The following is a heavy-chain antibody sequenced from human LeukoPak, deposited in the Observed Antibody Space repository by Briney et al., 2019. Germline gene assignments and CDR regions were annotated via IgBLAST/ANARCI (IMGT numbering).Heavy chain of an antibody. CDR2: ISYDGSNK. CDR1: GFTSSGYA. J-gene: IGHJ2*01. D-gene: IGHD2-15*01. CDR3: STVNRVHLCFLDF. Sequence: GGSLRLSCAASGFTSSGYAMRWVRQAPGKGLEWVAVISYDGSNKYYADAVKGRFTISRDNSKDTLSLQMNSLRPEDTALYYCSTVNRVHLCFLDFWGRGTLVTVSS. V-gene: IGHV3-30*03.